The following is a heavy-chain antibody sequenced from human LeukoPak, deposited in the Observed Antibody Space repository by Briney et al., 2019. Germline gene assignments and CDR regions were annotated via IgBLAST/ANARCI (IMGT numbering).Heavy chain of an antibody. CDR1: GFTFSSYW. J-gene: IGHJ4*02. V-gene: IGHV3-74*01. Sequence: PGGSLRLSCAASGFTFSSYWMHWVRQAPGKGLVWVSRINSDGSSTTYADSVKGRFTISRDDAKNTLYLQMNSLRAEDTAVYYCAREGRGTVTTIDYWGQGTLVTVSS. CDR2: INSDGSST. D-gene: IGHD4-17*01. CDR3: AREGRGTVTTIDY.